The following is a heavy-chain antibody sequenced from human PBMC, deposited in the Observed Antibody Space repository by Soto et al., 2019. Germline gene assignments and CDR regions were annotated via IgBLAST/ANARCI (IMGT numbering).Heavy chain of an antibody. CDR1: GFTFYNYA. J-gene: IGHJ3*01. V-gene: IGHV3-23*01. CDR2: VLQSGDGT. CDR3: ATWHEREHAYDV. D-gene: IGHD1-1*01. Sequence: EVQLLESGGGLVQPGGSLRLSCVASGFTFYNYAMTWVRLAPGKGLEWVSTVLQSGDGTFYADSVRGRFTTSSDSSKTTVYLQMNDLRPADTAVYYCATWHEREHAYDVWGQGTTVTVSS.